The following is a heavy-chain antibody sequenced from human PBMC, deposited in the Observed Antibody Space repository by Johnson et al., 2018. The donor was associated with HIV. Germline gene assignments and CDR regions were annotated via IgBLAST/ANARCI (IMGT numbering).Heavy chain of an antibody. CDR2: INWSGGST. V-gene: IGHV3-20*04. Sequence: VQILESGGGVVRPGGSLRLSCVASGFTFDDYGMSWVRQAPGKGLEWVSGINWSGGSTGYADSVKGRFTISRDNAKNSLYLQTNSLRAEDTALYYCARGYSSGWSDAFDIWGQGTMVTVSS. CDR1: GFTFDDYG. J-gene: IGHJ3*02. CDR3: ARGYSSGWSDAFDI. D-gene: IGHD6-19*01.